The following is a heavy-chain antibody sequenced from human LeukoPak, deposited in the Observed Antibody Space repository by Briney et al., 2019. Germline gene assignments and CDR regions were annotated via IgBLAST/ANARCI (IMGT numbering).Heavy chain of an antibody. CDR2: ISYNGNNK. Sequence: PGGSLRLSFAASGFTFSSYALHWVRQTPGKGLVWVAVISYNGNNKYYADSVKGGFASSRDNSINALYLQMNSLRAEYTAVYYCVRYLCWGSLRHDAFDMWGQGTMVTVSS. J-gene: IGHJ3*02. D-gene: IGHD3-16*01. CDR3: VRYLCWGSLRHDAFDM. V-gene: IGHV3-30*09. CDR1: GFTFSSYA.